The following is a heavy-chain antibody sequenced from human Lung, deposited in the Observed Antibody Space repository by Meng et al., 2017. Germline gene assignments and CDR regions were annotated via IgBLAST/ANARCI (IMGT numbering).Heavy chain of an antibody. CDR3: ARGPTTMAHDFDY. D-gene: IGHD4-11*01. Sequence: QVHLQQWGAGLLKPSVTLSLTCVVSGGYFSDYYWSWIRQPPGKGLEWIGEINHSGSTNYNPSIESRATISVDTSQNNLSLKLSSVTAADSAVYYCARGPTTMAHDFDYWGQGTLVTVSS. V-gene: IGHV4-34*01. CDR2: INHSGST. CDR1: GGYFSDYY. J-gene: IGHJ4*02.